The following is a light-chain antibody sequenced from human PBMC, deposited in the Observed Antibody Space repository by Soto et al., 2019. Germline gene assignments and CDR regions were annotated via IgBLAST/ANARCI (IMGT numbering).Light chain of an antibody. CDR1: QSVSSSN. Sequence: EIVLTQSPDTLSLSPGERATLSCRASQSVSSSNLAWYQHKPGQAPRLLIYVASRRATGIPDRFSGSGSGTEFTLTNTRLEPEDFAVYYCQQHGSGPWTFGQGTKVEIK. CDR3: QQHGSGPWT. J-gene: IGKJ1*01. V-gene: IGKV3-20*01. CDR2: VAS.